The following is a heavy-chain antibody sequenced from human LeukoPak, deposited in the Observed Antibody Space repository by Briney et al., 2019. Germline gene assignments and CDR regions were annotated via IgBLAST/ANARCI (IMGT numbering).Heavy chain of an antibody. Sequence: ASEKVSCKVSGYTLTELSMHWVRQAPGNGSEWMGGFDPEDGETIYAQKFQGRDTMTEDTSTDTAYMELSSLRSEDTAVYYCATEKGNRYCSGGSCYNYWGQGTLVTVSS. CDR3: ATEKGNRYCSGGSCYNY. D-gene: IGHD2-15*01. CDR1: GYTLTELS. J-gene: IGHJ4*02. V-gene: IGHV1-24*01. CDR2: FDPEDGET.